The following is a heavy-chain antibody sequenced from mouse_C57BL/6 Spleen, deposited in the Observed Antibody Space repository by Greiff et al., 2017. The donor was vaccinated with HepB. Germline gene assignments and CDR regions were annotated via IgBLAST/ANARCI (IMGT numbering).Heavy chain of an antibody. J-gene: IGHJ4*01. V-gene: IGHV2-6*01. CDR3: AREVHGYAMDY. CDR2: IWGVGST. CDR1: GFSLTSYG. Sequence: QVQLKQSGPGLVAPSQSLSITCTVSGFSLTSYGIDWVRQSPGKGLEWLGVIWGVGSTNYNSALKSRLSISKDNSKSQVFLKMNSLQTDDTAMYYCAREVHGYAMDYWGQGTSVTVSS.